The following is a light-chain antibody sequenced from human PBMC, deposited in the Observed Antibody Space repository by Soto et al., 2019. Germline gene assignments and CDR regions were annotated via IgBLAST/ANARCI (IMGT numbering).Light chain of an antibody. CDR1: QSVSRA. V-gene: IGKV3-15*01. CDR3: QQYNTYSPRT. CDR2: DAS. J-gene: IGKJ1*01. Sequence: EIVVTQSPATLSVSPGERATLSCRARQSVSRALAWYQQKPGQAPRLLIYDASTRATGIPARFSGNGSGTEFTLTISSLQPDDFATYYCQQYNTYSPRTFGQGTKVEIK.